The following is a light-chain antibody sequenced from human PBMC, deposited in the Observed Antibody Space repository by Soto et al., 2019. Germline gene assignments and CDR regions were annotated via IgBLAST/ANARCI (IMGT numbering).Light chain of an antibody. V-gene: IGKV1-39*01. CDR1: QSFSKY. CDR3: QQSYSTPLT. J-gene: IGKJ4*01. CDR2: AAS. Sequence: DIQMTQSPSSLSASVGDRVSITCRASQSFSKYFSWYQQKPGKAPKLLIYAASRLQSGVPSRFSGSGSGTEFTLTISSLQPEDFATYYCQQSYSTPLTFGGGTKVAIK.